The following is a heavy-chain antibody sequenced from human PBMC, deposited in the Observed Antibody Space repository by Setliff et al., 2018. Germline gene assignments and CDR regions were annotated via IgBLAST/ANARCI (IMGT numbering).Heavy chain of an antibody. Sequence: GASVKVSCKASGYTFTESFVSWVRQAPGQGLEWLGWIGVDSGNTYTAQRFQGRVTMTTDTSTTMAYLELRGLRSDDTAVYYCLRLVRYWSRTSCQRTSGDEVWGQGTLVTVSS. D-gene: IGHD2-15*01. CDR3: LRLVRYWSRTSCQRTSGDEV. J-gene: IGHJ4*02. CDR1: GYTFTESF. CDR2: IGVDSGNT. V-gene: IGHV1-18*01.